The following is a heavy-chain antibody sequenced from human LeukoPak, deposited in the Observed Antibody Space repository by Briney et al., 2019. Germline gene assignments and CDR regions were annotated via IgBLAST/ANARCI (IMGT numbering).Heavy chain of an antibody. CDR3: ARAPKEFGIFRRVPAVTDAFDI. CDR2: IYYSGST. J-gene: IGHJ3*02. V-gene: IGHV4-59*01. D-gene: IGHD2-2*01. CDR1: GGSISSYY. Sequence: SETLSLTCTVSGGSISSYYWSWIRQPPGKGLEWIGYIYYSGSTNYNPSLKSRVTISVDTSKNQFSLKLSSVTAADTAVYYCARAPKEFGIFRRVPAVTDAFDIRGQGTMVTVSS.